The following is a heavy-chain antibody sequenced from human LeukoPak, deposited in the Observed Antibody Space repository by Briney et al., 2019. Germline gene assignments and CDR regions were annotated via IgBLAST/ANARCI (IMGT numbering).Heavy chain of an antibody. CDR3: ASPGRGGRSNRAFDI. Sequence: PGGSLRLSCAASGFTFSSYAMYWVRQAPGKGLEWVSGISGSGGSTYYADSVKGRFTISRDNSKSTVYLQMNSLRAEDTAMYYCASPGRGGRSNRAFDIWGQGTMVTVSS. CDR1: GFTFSSYA. V-gene: IGHV3-23*01. D-gene: IGHD4-23*01. J-gene: IGHJ3*02. CDR2: ISGSGGST.